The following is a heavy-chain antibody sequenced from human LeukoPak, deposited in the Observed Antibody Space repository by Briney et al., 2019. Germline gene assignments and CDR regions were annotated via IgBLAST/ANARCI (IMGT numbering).Heavy chain of an antibody. D-gene: IGHD4-17*01. CDR2: ISYDGSNK. Sequence: GRSLRLSCAASGFTFSSYAMHWVRQAPGKGLEWVAVISYDGSNKYYADSVKGRFTISRDNSKNTLYLQMNSLRAEDMAVYYCARDYGDYPYYYYGMDVWGQGTTVTVSS. J-gene: IGHJ6*02. CDR1: GFTFSSYA. CDR3: ARDYGDYPYYYYGMDV. V-gene: IGHV3-30*04.